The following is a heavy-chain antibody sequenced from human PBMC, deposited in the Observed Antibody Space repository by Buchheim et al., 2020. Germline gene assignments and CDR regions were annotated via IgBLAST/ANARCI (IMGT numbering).Heavy chain of an antibody. D-gene: IGHD2-15*01. CDR1: GFTFSSYS. CDR3: ARGVVVAAPSGHFDL. CDR2: ISSSSSYI. V-gene: IGHV3-21*01. Sequence: EVQLVESGGGLVKPGGSLRLSCAASGFTFSSYSMNWVRQAPGKGLEWVSSISSSSSYIYYADSVKGRFTISRDNAKNSLYLQMNSLRAEDTAVYYCARGVVVAAPSGHFDLWGRGTL. J-gene: IGHJ2*01.